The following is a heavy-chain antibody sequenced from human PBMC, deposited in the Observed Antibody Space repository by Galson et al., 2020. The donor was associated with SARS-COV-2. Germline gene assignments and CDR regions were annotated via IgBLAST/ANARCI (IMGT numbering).Heavy chain of an antibody. CDR1: GFSLSTSGVG. Sequence: SGPTLVKPTQTLTLTCTFSGFSLSTSGVGVGWIRQPPGKALEWLALIHWDDDKRYSPSLKTRLTITQDTSKNRVVLTMTNMDPVDTATYYCAHTPGSRRCSGIYPYWYFVLWGRGTLVAVSS. V-gene: IGHV2-5*02. CDR2: IHWDDDK. CDR3: AHTPGSRRCSGIYPYWYFVL. J-gene: IGHJ2*01. D-gene: IGHD1-26*01.